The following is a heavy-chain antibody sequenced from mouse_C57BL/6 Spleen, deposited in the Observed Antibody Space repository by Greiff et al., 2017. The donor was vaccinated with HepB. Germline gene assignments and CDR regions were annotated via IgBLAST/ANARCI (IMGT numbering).Heavy chain of an antibody. V-gene: IGHV1-9*01. Sequence: VQLQQSGAELMKPGASVKLSRKATGYTFTGYWIERGKQRPGHGPEWIGEILPGSGSTKYKKKFKGKATSTAETSSNTAYMQLSSLTTEDSAIYYCARQAYWGQVTLVTVSA. CDR3: ARQAY. J-gene: IGHJ3*01. CDR1: GYTFTGYW. CDR2: ILPGSGST.